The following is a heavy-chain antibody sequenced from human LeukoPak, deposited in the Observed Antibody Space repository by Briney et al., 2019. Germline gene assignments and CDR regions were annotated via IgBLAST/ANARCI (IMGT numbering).Heavy chain of an antibody. CDR1: GYTFTSYG. Sequence: WASVKVSCKASGYTFTSYGISWVRQAPGQGLEWMGWISAYNGNTNYAQKLQGRVTMTTDTSTSTAYMELRSLRSDDTAVYYCARANFIRVGAHYSWFDPWGQGTLVTVSS. CDR3: ARANFIRVGAHYSWFDP. J-gene: IGHJ5*02. D-gene: IGHD1-26*01. V-gene: IGHV1-18*01. CDR2: ISAYNGNT.